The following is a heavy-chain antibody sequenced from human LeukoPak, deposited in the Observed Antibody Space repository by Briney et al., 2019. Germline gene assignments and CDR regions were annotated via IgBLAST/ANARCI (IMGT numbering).Heavy chain of an antibody. CDR3: ANEAHRHLDLHN. V-gene: IGHV3-23*01. J-gene: IGHJ4*02. Sequence: PGGSLRLSCAASGFAFHTYWMTWVRQAPGKGLEWVSSIASDGDTFYAGSVKGRFTISRDISTNTLHLQMNSLRADDTAIYFCANEAHRHLDLHNWGQGTLVTVST. CDR1: GFAFHTYW. CDR2: IASDGDT.